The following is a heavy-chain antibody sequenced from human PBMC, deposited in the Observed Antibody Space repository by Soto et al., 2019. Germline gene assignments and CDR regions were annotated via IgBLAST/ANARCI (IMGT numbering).Heavy chain of an antibody. J-gene: IGHJ4*02. CDR3: VKDFYDILTGYHTHIDY. D-gene: IGHD3-9*01. V-gene: IGHV3-23*01. CDR1: GFSFSSYA. CDR2: ITASGAST. Sequence: GGSLRLSCAASGFSFSSYAMSWVRRAPGKGLEWVSGITASGASTYYAGSVKGRFTISRDNSKNTVYLQMNSLRAEDSAAYHCVKDFYDILTGYHTHIDYWGQGTQVTVSS.